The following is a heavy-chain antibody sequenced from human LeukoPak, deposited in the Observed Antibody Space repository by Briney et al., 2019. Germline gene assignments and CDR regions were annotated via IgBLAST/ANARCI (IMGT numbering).Heavy chain of an antibody. V-gene: IGHV4-34*01. J-gene: IGHJ5*02. Sequence: PSETLSLTCAVYGGSFSGYYWSWIRQPPGKGLEWIGEINHSGSTNYNPSLKSRVTISVDTSKNQFSLKLSSVTAADTAVYYCARHMTMVRGYNWFDPWGQGTLVTVSS. CDR1: GGSFSGYY. D-gene: IGHD3-10*01. CDR2: INHSGST. CDR3: ARHMTMVRGYNWFDP.